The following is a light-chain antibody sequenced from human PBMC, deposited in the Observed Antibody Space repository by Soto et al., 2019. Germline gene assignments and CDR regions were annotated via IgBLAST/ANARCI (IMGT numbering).Light chain of an antibody. V-gene: IGLV2-14*03. CDR2: DFS. Sequence: QSALTQPASVSGSPGQSITISCTGTSSDVGGYNYVSWNQHHPGKAPKLMIYDFSNRPSGVSIRFSGSKSDNTASLTISGLQPEDEADYHCSSYTTSNTRQIVFGTGTKLTVL. CDR3: SSYTTSNTRQIV. J-gene: IGLJ1*01. CDR1: SSDVGGYNY.